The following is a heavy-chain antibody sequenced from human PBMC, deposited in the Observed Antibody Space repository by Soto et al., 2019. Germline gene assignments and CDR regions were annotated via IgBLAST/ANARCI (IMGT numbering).Heavy chain of an antibody. CDR2: LDPEDGET. V-gene: IGHV1-24*01. J-gene: IGHJ2*01. CDR3: VTLMVRGPITYWYFDL. CDR1: GYTLTELS. Sequence: QVQLVQSGAEVKKPGASVKVSSKVSGYTLTELSMHWVRQAPGKGLEWMGGLDPEDGETLYAQKFQGRVTMTEDTSTDTAYMELSSLRSEDTAVYYCVTLMVRGPITYWYFDLWGRGTLVTVSS. D-gene: IGHD3-10*01.